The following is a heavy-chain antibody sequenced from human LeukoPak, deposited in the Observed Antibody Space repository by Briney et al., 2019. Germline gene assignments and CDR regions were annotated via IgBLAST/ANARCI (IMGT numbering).Heavy chain of an antibody. CDR3: ARVILAYCGGDCYQPGAFDI. CDR2: ISGSGGST. CDR1: GFTFSSYG. V-gene: IGHV3-23*01. J-gene: IGHJ3*02. Sequence: GGSLRLSCAASGFTFSSYGMSWVRPAPGKGLEWVSAISGSGGSTYYADSVKGRFTISRDNAKNSLYLQMNSLRAEDTAVYYCARVILAYCGGDCYQPGAFDIWGQGTMVTVSS. D-gene: IGHD2-21*02.